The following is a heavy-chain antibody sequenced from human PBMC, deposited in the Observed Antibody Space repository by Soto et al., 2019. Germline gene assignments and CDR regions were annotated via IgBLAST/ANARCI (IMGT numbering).Heavy chain of an antibody. CDR1: GFSLSTSGVG. CDR2: IYWDDEK. J-gene: IGHJ6*02. D-gene: IGHD6-13*01. V-gene: IGHV2-5*02. CDR3: AHRAYSSRRYAMDV. Sequence: QITLKESGPTLVKPTQTLTLTCTFSGFSLSTSGVGVGWIRQPPGKALEWLTLIYWDDEKRYNPSLKNRFTITKDTSKNQVVITLTNMDPVDTATDYCAHRAYSSRRYAMDVWGQGTTVTVSS.